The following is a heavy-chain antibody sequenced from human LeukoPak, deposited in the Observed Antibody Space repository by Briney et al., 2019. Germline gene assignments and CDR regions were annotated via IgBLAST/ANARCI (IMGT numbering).Heavy chain of an antibody. J-gene: IGHJ4*02. Sequence: ASVKVSCKASGYTFTSYDINWVRQATGQGLEWMGWMNPNSGNTGYAQKLQGRVTMTRNTFISTAYMELSSLRSEDTAVYYCARSLRYVTGYWGQGTLVTVSS. CDR1: GYTFTSYD. D-gene: IGHD3-9*01. V-gene: IGHV1-8*01. CDR2: MNPNSGNT. CDR3: ARSLRYVTGY.